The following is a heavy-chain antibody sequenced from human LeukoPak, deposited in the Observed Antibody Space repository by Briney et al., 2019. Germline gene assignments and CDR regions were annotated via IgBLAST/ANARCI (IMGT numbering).Heavy chain of an antibody. V-gene: IGHV1-24*01. J-gene: IGHJ6*02. Sequence: ASVKVSCKVSGYTLTELSMHWVRQAPGKGLEWMGGFDPEDGETIYAQKFQGRVTITEDTSTDTAYMGLSSLRSEDTAVYYCCVGGYSYGSHLYYYYYGMDVWGQGTTVTVSS. D-gene: IGHD5-18*01. CDR3: CVGGYSYGSHLYYYYYGMDV. CDR2: FDPEDGET. CDR1: GYTLTELS.